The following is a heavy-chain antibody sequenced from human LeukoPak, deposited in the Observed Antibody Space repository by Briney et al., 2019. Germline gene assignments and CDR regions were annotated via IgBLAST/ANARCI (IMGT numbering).Heavy chain of an antibody. D-gene: IGHD3-10*01. Sequence: SETLSLTCTVSGGSISSGGYYWSWIRQHPGKGLEWIGYVYYSGSTYYNPSLKSRVTISVDTSKNQFSLKLSSVTAADTAVYYCARAWIGGVWFEPTYDYWGQGTLVTVSS. CDR2: VYYSGST. CDR1: GGSISSGGYY. V-gene: IGHV4-31*03. CDR3: ARAWIGGVWFEPTYDY. J-gene: IGHJ4*02.